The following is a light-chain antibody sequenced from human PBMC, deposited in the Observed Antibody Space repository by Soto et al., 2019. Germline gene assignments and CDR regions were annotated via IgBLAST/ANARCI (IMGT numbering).Light chain of an antibody. J-gene: IGKJ4*01. CDR1: QSLLHINGYNY. CDR2: LTS. CDR3: QQYGSSPLT. V-gene: IGKV2-28*01. Sequence: DIVVTQSPLSLPVTPGEPASICCRSSQSLLHINGYNYLDWYLQKPGQSPQLLIYLTSNRASGVPDSFSGSGSGTDFTLKISRVEAAEFAVYYCQQYGSSPLTLGEGTKVDIK.